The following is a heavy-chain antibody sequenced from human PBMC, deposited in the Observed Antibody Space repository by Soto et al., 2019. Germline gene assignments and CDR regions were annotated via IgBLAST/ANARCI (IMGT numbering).Heavy chain of an antibody. J-gene: IGHJ3*02. CDR2: INPNSGGT. CDR3: AIAGRGVSLYLDAFDI. V-gene: IGHV1-2*04. Sequence: ASVKVSCKASGYTFTGYYMHWVRQAPGQGLEWMGWINPNSGGTNYAQKFQGWVTMTRDTSISTAYMELSRLRSDDTAVYYCAIAGRGVSLYLDAFDIWGQGTMVTVAS. CDR1: GYTFTGYY.